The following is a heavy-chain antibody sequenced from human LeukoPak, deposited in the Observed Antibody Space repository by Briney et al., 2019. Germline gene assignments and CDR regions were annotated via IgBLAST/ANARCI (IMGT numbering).Heavy chain of an antibody. V-gene: IGHV3-74*01. CDR2: INSDGSST. CDR1: GFTFSSYW. D-gene: IGHD6-19*01. J-gene: IGHJ4*02. CDR3: AKDHLPGIVVADRDY. Sequence: PGGSLRLSCAASGFTFSSYWMHWVRQAPGKGLVWVSRINSDGSSTSYADSVKGRFTISGDNSKNTLYLQINSLRAEDTAVYYCAKDHLPGIVVADRDYWGQGTLVTVSS.